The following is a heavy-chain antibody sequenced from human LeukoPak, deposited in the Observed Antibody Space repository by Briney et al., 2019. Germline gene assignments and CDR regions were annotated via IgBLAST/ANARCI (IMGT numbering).Heavy chain of an antibody. CDR2: ISWNSGSI. J-gene: IGHJ5*02. Sequence: GGSLRLSCAASGFTFDDYAMHWVRQAPGKGLEWVSGISWNSGSIGYADSVKGRFTISRDNAKNSLYLQMNSLRAEDTAVYYCAGDIAAAGTDWFDPWGQGTLVTVSS. CDR1: GFTFDDYA. CDR3: AGDIAAAGTDWFDP. V-gene: IGHV3-9*01. D-gene: IGHD6-13*01.